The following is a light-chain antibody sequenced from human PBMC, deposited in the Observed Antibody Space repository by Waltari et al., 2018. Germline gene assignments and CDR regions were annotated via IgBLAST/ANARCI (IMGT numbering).Light chain of an antibody. CDR3: QEYGFSSWT. V-gene: IGKV3-20*01. CDR1: QAISTY. Sequence: EVLLTQSPGTLSLSPGERATLSCRASQAISTYLAWYQQKPGQAPRLIISGASRRATGIPDRFSGSVSGTGFTLTITRVETEDSAIYFCQEYGFSSWTFGQGTKVEI. J-gene: IGKJ1*01. CDR2: GAS.